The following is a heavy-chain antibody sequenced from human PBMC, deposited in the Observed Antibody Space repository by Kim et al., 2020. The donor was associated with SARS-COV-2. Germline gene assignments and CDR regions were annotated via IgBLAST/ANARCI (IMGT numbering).Heavy chain of an antibody. CDR3: ARDGGSN. D-gene: IGHD3-10*01. CDR2: ILGIA. J-gene: IGHJ4*02. V-gene: IGHV1-69*04. Sequence: ILGIANYAQKFQGRVTITADKSTSTAYMELSSLRSEDTAVYYCARDGGSNWGQGTLVTVSS.